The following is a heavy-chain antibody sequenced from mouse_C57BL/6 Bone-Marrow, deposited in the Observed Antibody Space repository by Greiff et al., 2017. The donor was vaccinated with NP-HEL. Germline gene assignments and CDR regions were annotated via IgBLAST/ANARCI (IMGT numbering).Heavy chain of an antibody. CDR3: ARGFAY. V-gene: IGHV2-9-1*01. Sequence: VKVVESGPGLVAPSQSLSITCTVSGFSLTSYAISWVRQPPGKGLEWLGEIWTGGGTNYNSALKSRLSISKDNSKSQVFLKMNSLQTDDTARYYCARGFAYWGQGTLVTVSA. CDR1: GFSLTSYA. J-gene: IGHJ3*01. CDR2: IWTGGGT.